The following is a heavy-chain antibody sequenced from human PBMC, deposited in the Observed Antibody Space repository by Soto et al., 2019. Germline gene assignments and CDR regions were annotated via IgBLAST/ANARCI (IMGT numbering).Heavy chain of an antibody. D-gene: IGHD6-6*01. CDR1: GGSFSGYY. V-gene: IGHV4-34*01. CDR3: ARGSIAARPLCYYSGSDV. J-gene: IGHJ6*02. CDR2: INHSGST. Sequence: SETLSLTCAGYGGSFSGYYWSWIRQPPGKGLNWIGEINHSGSTNYTPSLKSRVTISVDTSKHPFSLSLSSVTAADTAVYYCARGSIAARPLCYYSGSDVWGQGTTVTVSS.